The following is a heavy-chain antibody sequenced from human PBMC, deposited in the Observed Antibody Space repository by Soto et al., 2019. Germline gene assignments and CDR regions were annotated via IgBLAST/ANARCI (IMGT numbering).Heavy chain of an antibody. CDR1: GFTFSSYG. Sequence: QVQLVETGGGVVQPGRSLRLSCAASGFTFSSYGMHWVRQAPGKGLEWVAVIWYDGSNKYYADSVKGRFTISRDNSNITRYLQMNSLRAEDTAVYYCARDMQIVVVAAIHFDPWGQGTLVTVSS. CDR3: ARDMQIVVVAAIHFDP. V-gene: IGHV3-33*01. J-gene: IGHJ5*02. CDR2: IWYDGSNK. D-gene: IGHD2-21*02.